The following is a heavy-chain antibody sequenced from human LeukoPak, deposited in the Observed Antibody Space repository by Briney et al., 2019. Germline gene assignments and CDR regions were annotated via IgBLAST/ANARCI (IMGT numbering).Heavy chain of an antibody. CDR1: GGTFSSYA. V-gene: IGHV1-69*01. Sequence: SVKVSCKASGGTFSSYAISWVRQAPGQGLEWMGGIIPIFGTANYAQKFQGRVTITADESTSTAYMELSSLRSEDTAVYYCARGIAAAGNWFDPWGQGTLVTVSS. J-gene: IGHJ5*02. CDR2: IIPIFGTA. D-gene: IGHD6-13*01. CDR3: ARGIAAAGNWFDP.